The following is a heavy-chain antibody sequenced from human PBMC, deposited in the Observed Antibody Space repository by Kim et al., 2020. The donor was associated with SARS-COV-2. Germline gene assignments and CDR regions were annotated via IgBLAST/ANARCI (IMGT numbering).Heavy chain of an antibody. CDR3: ARDRQQLKPRSGWYFDY. CDR2: INAGNGNT. D-gene: IGHD6-19*01. CDR1: GYTFTSYA. J-gene: IGHJ4*02. Sequence: ASVKVSCKASGYTFTSYAMHWVRQAPGQRLEWMGWINAGNGNTKYSQKFQGRVTITRDTSASTAYMELSSLRSEDTAVYYCARDRQQLKPRSGWYFDYWGQGTLVTVSS. V-gene: IGHV1-3*01.